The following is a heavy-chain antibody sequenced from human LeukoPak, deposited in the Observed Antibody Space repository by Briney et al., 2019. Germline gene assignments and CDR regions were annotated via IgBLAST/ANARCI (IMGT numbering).Heavy chain of an antibody. J-gene: IGHJ3*02. CDR3: ARREPGWELGDAFDI. V-gene: IGHV5-51*01. Sequence: GESLKISCKGSGYSFSSYWIAWVRQMPGKGLEWMGIIYPGDSDTRYSPSIQGQVTISADKSISTAYLQWSSLKASDTAMYYCARREPGWELGDAFDIWGQGTMVTVSS. D-gene: IGHD1-26*01. CDR1: GYSFSSYW. CDR2: IYPGDSDT.